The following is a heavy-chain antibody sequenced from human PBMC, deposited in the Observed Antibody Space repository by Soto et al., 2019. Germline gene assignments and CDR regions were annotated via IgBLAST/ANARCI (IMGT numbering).Heavy chain of an antibody. D-gene: IGHD1-1*01. Sequence: SETLSLTCTVSGGSISSYYWSWIRQPPGKGLEWIGYIYYSGSTNYNPSLKSRVTISVDTSKNQFSLKLSSVTAADTAVYYCASSTGDGSTPYYFDYWGQGTLVTVSS. J-gene: IGHJ4*02. CDR1: GGSISSYY. V-gene: IGHV4-59*01. CDR3: ASSTGDGSTPYYFDY. CDR2: IYYSGST.